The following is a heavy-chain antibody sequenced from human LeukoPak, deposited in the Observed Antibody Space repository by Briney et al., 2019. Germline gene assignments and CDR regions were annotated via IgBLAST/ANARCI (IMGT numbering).Heavy chain of an antibody. J-gene: IGHJ4*02. D-gene: IGHD1-26*01. V-gene: IGHV3-30*18. CDR2: ISYDGSNK. CDR3: AKGVGATDY. Sequence: GGSLRLSCAASGFTFSSYGMHWVREAPGKGLEWVAVISYDGSNKYYADSVKGRFTISRDNSKNTLYLQMNSLRAEDTAVYYCAKGVGATDYWGQGTLVTVSS. CDR1: GFTFSSYG.